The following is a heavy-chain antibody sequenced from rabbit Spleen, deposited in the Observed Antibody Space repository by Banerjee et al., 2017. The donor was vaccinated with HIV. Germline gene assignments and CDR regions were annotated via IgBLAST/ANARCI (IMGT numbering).Heavy chain of an antibody. Sequence: EQLEESGGGLVKPEGSLTLTCKASGVSFSDKDVMCWVRQAPGKGLEWIACINTITGKSVYASWAKGRFIMSRTSSTTVTLQMTSLTAADTATYFCASDTSYGGTGVALKLWGPGTLVTVS. D-gene: IGHD4-2*01. CDR1: GVSFSDKDV. V-gene: IGHV1S45*01. J-gene: IGHJ4*01. CDR3: ASDTSYGGTGVALKL. CDR2: INTITGKS.